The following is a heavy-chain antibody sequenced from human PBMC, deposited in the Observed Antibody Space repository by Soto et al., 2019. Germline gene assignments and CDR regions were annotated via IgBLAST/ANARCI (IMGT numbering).Heavy chain of an antibody. J-gene: IGHJ6*02. CDR2: MNPNSGNT. CDR1: GYTFTSYD. D-gene: IGHD6-19*01. V-gene: IGHV1-8*01. CDR3: ARGTGSGWYWGYYYRMDV. Sequence: QVQLVQSGAEVKKPGASVKVSCKASGYTFTSYDINWVRKATGQGVEWMGWMNPNSGNTGYAQKFQGRVTITRNTSISTAYMELSSLRSEDTAVYYGARGTGSGWYWGYYYRMDVWGQGTTVTVSS.